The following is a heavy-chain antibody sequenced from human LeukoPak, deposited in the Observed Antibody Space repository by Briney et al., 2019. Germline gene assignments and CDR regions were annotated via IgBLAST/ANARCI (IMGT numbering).Heavy chain of an antibody. Sequence: GGSLRLSCAASGFTFSSYSMNLVRQAAGKGLEWVSSMSSSSVNIYYADSVKGRFTISRDNAKNSLYLQMNSLRAEDTAVYYCARVELPPTNYYYGSGSYYTPFDYWGQGTLVTVSS. V-gene: IGHV3-21*04. CDR3: ARVELPPTNYYYGSGSYYTPFDY. D-gene: IGHD3-10*01. J-gene: IGHJ4*02. CDR1: GFTFSSYS. CDR2: MSSSSVNI.